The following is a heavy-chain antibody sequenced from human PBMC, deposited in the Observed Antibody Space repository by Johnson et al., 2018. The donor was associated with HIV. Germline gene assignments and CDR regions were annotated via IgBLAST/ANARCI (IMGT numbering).Heavy chain of an antibody. D-gene: IGHD3-9*01. CDR3: ARDDILTGYYDAFDI. V-gene: IGHV3-66*01. CDR1: GFTVRSNY. CDR2: IHSGGST. Sequence: VQLVESGGGLVQPGGSLRLSCVASGFTVRSNYMSWVRQAPGKGMEWVSVIHSGGSTYYADSVKGRFTISRDNSKNTLYLQMNSLRAEDTAVYYCARDDILTGYYDAFDIWGQGTMVTVSS. J-gene: IGHJ3*02.